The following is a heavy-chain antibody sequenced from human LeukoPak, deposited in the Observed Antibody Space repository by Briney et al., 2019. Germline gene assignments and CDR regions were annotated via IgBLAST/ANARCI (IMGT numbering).Heavy chain of an antibody. CDR3: ARDSGSYPETYFDY. D-gene: IGHD1-26*01. CDR1: GYSISSGYY. Sequence: SETLSLTCTVSGYSISSGYYWGWIRQPPGKGLEWIGSIYHSGSTNYNPSLKSRVTISVDKSKNQFSLKLSSVTAADTAVYYCARDSGSYPETYFDYWGQGTLVTVSS. J-gene: IGHJ4*02. CDR2: IYHSGST. V-gene: IGHV4-38-2*02.